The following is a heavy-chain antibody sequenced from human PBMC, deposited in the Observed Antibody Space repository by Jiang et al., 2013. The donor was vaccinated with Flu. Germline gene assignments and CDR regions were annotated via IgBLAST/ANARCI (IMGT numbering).Heavy chain of an antibody. CDR2: IDWDDDK. CDR1: GFSLSTSGMC. V-gene: IGHV2-70*11. CDR3: ARTPNSGYSSGYYYYGMDV. J-gene: IGHJ6*04. D-gene: IGHD5-18*01. Sequence: KPTQTLTLTCTFSGFSLSTSGMCVSWIRQPPGKALEWLARIDWDDDKYYSTSLKTRLTISKDTSKNQVVLTMTNMDPVDTATYYCARTPNSGYSSGYYYYGMDVWGKGTTVTVSS.